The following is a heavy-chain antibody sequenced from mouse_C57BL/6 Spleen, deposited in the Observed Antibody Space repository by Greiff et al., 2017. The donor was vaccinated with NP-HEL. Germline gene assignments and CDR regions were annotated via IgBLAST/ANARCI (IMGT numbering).Heavy chain of an antibody. CDR1: GYTFTDYN. Sequence: EVKLQESGPELVKPGASVKIPCKASGYTFTDYNMDWVKQSHGKSLEWIGDINPNNGGTIYNQKFKGKATLTVDKSSSTAYMELRSLTSEDTAVYYCATLRWDVFAYWGQGTLVTVSA. V-gene: IGHV1-18*01. CDR2: INPNNGGT. D-gene: IGHD4-1*01. CDR3: ATLRWDVFAY. J-gene: IGHJ3*01.